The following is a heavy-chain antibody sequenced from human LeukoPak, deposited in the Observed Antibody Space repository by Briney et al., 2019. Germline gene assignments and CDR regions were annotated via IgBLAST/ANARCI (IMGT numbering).Heavy chain of an antibody. D-gene: IGHD3-10*01. J-gene: IGHJ3*02. V-gene: IGHV3-23*01. Sequence: QPGASLRLSCAASGFTFSSYAMSWVRQAPGKGLEWVSAISGSGGSTYYADSVKGRFTISRDNSKNTLYLQMSSLRAEDTAVYYCVKDHELQGAFDIWGQGTMVTVSS. CDR3: VKDHELQGAFDI. CDR1: GFTFSSYA. CDR2: ISGSGGST.